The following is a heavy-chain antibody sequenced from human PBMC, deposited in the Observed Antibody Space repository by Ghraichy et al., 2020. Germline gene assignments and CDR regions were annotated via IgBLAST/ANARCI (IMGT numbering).Heavy chain of an antibody. D-gene: IGHD6-19*01. V-gene: IGHV3-30*02. CDR3: AKDQGQWLAYYYYYYMDV. CDR2: IRYDGSNK. J-gene: IGHJ6*03. Sequence: GGSLRLSCAASGFTFSSYGMHWVRQAPGKGLEWVAFIRYDGSNKYYADSVKGRFTISRDNSKNTLYLQMNSLRAEDTAVYYCAKDQGQWLAYYYYYYMDVWGKGTTVTVSS. CDR1: GFTFSSYG.